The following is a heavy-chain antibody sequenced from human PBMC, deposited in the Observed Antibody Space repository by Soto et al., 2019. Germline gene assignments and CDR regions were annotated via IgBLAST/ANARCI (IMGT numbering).Heavy chain of an antibody. J-gene: IGHJ4*02. CDR1: GGSISSSSYY. V-gene: IGHV4-39*01. Sequence: PSETLSLTCTVSGGSISSSSYYWGWIRQPPGKGLEWIGSIYYSGSTYYNPSLKSRVTISVDASKNQFSLKLSSVTAADTAVYYCARLTIFGVVIHYWGQGTLVTVSS. CDR2: IYYSGST. D-gene: IGHD3-3*01. CDR3: ARLTIFGVVIHY.